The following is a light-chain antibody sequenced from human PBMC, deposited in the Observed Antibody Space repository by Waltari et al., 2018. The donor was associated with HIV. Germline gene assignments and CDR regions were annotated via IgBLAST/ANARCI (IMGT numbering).Light chain of an antibody. CDR1: QNFGSS. Sequence: EIVMTQSPATLSVSPGEIATLSCRPSQNFGSSLAWYQQKPGLAPRLLIYATSTRATGIPAKFSGSGSGTDFTLTISSLQSEDFAIYYCQQYNNWPYTFGQGTKLEFK. J-gene: IGKJ2*01. CDR3: QQYNNWPYT. V-gene: IGKV3-15*01. CDR2: ATS.